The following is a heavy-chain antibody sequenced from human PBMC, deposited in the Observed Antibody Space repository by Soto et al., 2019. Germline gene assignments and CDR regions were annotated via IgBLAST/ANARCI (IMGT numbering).Heavy chain of an antibody. J-gene: IGHJ4*02. CDR1: GFTFSSYS. Sequence: GGSLRLSCAASGFTFSSYSMNWVRQAPGKGLEWVSSISSSSSYIYYADSVKGRFTISRDNAKNSLYLQMNSLRAEDTAVYYCARDRLGFRYFDWLYHDYWGQGTLVTVSS. D-gene: IGHD3-9*01. CDR2: ISSSSSYI. V-gene: IGHV3-21*01. CDR3: ARDRLGFRYFDWLYHDY.